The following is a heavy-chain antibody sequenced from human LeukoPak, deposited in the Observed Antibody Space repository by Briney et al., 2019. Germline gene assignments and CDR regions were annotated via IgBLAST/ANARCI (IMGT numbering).Heavy chain of an antibody. CDR3: ATGGRYYLDN. CDR1: GFTFNTYD. V-gene: IGHV3-74*01. J-gene: IGHJ4*02. Sequence: GGSLRLSCAASGFTFNTYDMNWVRQAPGKGLVWVSRMNSDGRTTNYADSVKGRFTISRDNARSTLYLQMNSLRVDDTAVYYCATGGRYYLDNWGQGTLVTVSS. CDR2: MNSDGRTT.